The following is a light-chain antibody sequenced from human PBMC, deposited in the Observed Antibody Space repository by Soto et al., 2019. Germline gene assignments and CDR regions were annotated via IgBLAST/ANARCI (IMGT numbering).Light chain of an antibody. V-gene: IGLV1-44*01. CDR3: AGWDDSLTGGV. CDR2: NNN. CDR1: TSNIGSNT. J-gene: IGLJ3*02. Sequence: QPVLTQPPSASGTPGQRVTISCSGSTSNIGSNTVNWYQQVPGTAPKLLIYNNNQRPSGVPDRFSGSKSGTSASLAISGLQSEDEADYFCAGWDDSLTGGVFGGGTKVTVL.